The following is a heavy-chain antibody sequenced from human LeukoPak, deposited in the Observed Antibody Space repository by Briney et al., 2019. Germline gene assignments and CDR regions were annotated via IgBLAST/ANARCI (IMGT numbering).Heavy chain of an antibody. CDR1: GFTFDDYA. D-gene: IGHD5-18*01. V-gene: IGHV3-9*01. Sequence: QSGRSLRLSCAASGFTFDDYAMHWVRQAPGKGLEWVSSINWNSGSIDYADSVKGRFTISRDNAKNSLYLQMNSLRVEDTALYNCTKDRRGYSYAFENWGQGTLVTISS. CDR3: TKDRRGYSYAFEN. J-gene: IGHJ4*02. CDR2: INWNSGSI.